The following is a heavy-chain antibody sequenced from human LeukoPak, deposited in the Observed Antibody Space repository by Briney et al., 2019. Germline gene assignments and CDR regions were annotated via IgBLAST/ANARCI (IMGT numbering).Heavy chain of an antibody. CDR3: VHSFELPYFDY. V-gene: IGHV2-5*02. D-gene: IGHD2-15*01. CDR1: GFSLATSGVG. Sequence: KESGATLVKPTQTLTLTCTFSGFSLATSGVGVGWIRQPPGKALEWLALIYWDDDKRYSPSLKSRLTITKDTSKNQVVLTMTNMDPVDTSTYYCVHSFELPYFDYWGQGTLVTVSS. CDR2: IYWDDDK. J-gene: IGHJ4*02.